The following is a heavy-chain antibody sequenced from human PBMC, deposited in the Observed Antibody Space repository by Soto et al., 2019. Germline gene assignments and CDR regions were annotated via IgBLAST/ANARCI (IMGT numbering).Heavy chain of an antibody. CDR1: GFTLSGSA. J-gene: IGHJ6*03. CDR3: SRQASDFWSGKPQYYMDV. D-gene: IGHD3-3*01. Sequence: GGSLRLSCAAPGFTLSGSAMHWVRQASGEGLEWVGRIRSKGNNYATAYGASLKGRFTISRDDSKNTAYLQMNSLNTEDTAVYYCSRQASDFWSGKPQYYMDVWGKGTTVTVSS. CDR2: IRSKGNNYAT. V-gene: IGHV3-73*01.